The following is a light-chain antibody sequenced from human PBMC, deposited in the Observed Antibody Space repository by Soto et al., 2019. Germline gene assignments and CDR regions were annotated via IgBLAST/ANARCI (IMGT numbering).Light chain of an antibody. V-gene: IGLV2-14*03. J-gene: IGLJ1*01. CDR3: SSYTSSSTRV. CDR1: SSDVGGYKY. Sequence: QSVLTQPASGSGSPGQSITISCTGTSSDVGGYKYVSWYQQHPGKAPKLMIYDIRNRPSGVSNRFSGSKSDNTASLTISGLQAEDEADYYCSSYTSSSTRVFGTGTKVTVL. CDR2: DIR.